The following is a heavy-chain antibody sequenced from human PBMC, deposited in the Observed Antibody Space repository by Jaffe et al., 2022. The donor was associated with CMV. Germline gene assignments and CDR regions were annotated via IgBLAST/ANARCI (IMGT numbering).Heavy chain of an antibody. CDR3: AKGRPLGSGYPRHYDC. D-gene: IGHD3-3*01. CDR1: GFTFSSYA. Sequence: EAHLLQSGGGLVQPGGSMKLSCAASGFTFSSYAMSWVRQAPGKGLQWVSSISGKTGNMYYTDSVKGRFTISRDNSKSVLYLQMNSLRAEDTALYYCAKGRPLGSGYPRHYDCWGQGTLVTVSS. CDR2: ISGKTGNM. J-gene: IGHJ4*02. V-gene: IGHV3-23*01.